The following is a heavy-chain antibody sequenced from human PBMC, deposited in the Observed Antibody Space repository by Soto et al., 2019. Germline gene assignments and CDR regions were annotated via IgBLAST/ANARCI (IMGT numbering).Heavy chain of an antibody. Sequence: GGSLRLYCAASVFTFSSYSMNWVRQAPGKGLEWVSYISSSSSTIYYADAVKGRFTISRDNAKNSLYLQMNSLRDEDTAVYYCARDKRVYSGPDYWGQGTLVTVSS. CDR1: VFTFSSYS. CDR2: ISSSSSTI. CDR3: ARDKRVYSGPDY. V-gene: IGHV3-48*02. D-gene: IGHD5-12*01. J-gene: IGHJ4*02.